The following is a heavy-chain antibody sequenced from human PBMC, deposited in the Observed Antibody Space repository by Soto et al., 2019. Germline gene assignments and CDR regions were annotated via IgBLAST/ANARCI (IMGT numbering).Heavy chain of an antibody. CDR2: INGDGTTT. CDR1: GFTFGPFY. CDR3: ARDRGYPDSFDI. V-gene: IGHV3-74*01. Sequence: GGSLRLSCAASGFTFGPFYMHWVRQAPGKGLEWVSHINGDGTTTVYADSVKSRFTISRDNAKNTLYLQMTSLRAEDTAVYYCARDRGYPDSFDIWGQGTMVTVSS. D-gene: IGHD2-2*01. J-gene: IGHJ3*02.